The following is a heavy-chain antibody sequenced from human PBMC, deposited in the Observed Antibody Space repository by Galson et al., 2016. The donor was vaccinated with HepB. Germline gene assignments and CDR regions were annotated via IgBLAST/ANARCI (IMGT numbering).Heavy chain of an antibody. V-gene: IGHV3-7*01. CDR1: GFTFTSYS. J-gene: IGHJ4*02. CDR3: TRGNLVGY. CDR2: INRDGSET. D-gene: IGHD2-8*02. Sequence: SLRLSCAASGFTFTSYSMTWVRQAPGKGLEWVGNINRDGSETNYVDSVKGRFTISRDNAKNSLFLQMNSRRVGDTAVYYCTRGNLVGYWGQGTLVIVSS.